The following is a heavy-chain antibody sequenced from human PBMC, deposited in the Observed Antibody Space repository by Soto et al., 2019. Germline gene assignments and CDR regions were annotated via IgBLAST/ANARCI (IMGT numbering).Heavy chain of an antibody. CDR2: IYHGGST. CDR1: GGSISSGGYS. V-gene: IGHV4-30-2*06. Sequence: LQLQESGSGLVRPSQTLSLSCAVSGGSISSGGYSWNWIRQSPGKGLEWIGYIYHGGSTYSNPSLESRVTLSVDTSKNQLSLRLNSVIAEDTAVYYSARDRRSLYHDGSGLDYWGQGILVTVSS. J-gene: IGHJ4*02. D-gene: IGHD3-22*01. CDR3: ARDRRSLYHDGSGLDY.